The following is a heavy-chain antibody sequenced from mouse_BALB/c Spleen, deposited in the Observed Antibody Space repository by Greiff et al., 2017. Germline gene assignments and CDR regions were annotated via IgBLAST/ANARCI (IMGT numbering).Heavy chain of an antibody. CDR1: GYTFTSYW. Sequence: VQLQQPGAELVKPGASVKLSCKASGYTFTSYWMHWVKQRPGQGLEWIGEINPSNGRTNYNEKFKSKATLTVDKSSSTAYMQLSSLTSEDSAVYYCARYSYYRYAYAMDYWGQGTSVTVSS. D-gene: IGHD2-14*01. CDR3: ARYSYYRYAYAMDY. V-gene: IGHV1S81*02. J-gene: IGHJ4*01. CDR2: INPSNGRT.